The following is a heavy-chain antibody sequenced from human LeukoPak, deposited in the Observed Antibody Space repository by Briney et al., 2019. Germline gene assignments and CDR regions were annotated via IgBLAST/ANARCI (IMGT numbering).Heavy chain of an antibody. CDR2: INHSGST. V-gene: IGHV4-34*01. D-gene: IGHD6-13*01. Sequence: PSETLSLTCAVYGGSFSGYYWSWIRQPPGKGLERIGEINHSGSTNYNPSLKSRVTISVDTSKNQFSLKLSSVTAADTAVYYCARGGWGIAAAGSFDYWGQGTLVTVSS. CDR1: GGSFSGYY. J-gene: IGHJ4*02. CDR3: ARGGWGIAAAGSFDY.